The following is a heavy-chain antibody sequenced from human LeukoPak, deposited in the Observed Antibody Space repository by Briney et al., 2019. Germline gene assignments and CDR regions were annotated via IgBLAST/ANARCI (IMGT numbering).Heavy chain of an antibody. CDR1: GGSISSSNW. D-gene: IGHD4-23*01. Sequence: PSGTLSLTCAVSGGSISSSNWWSWVRQPPGKGLEWIGEIYHSGSTNYNPSLKSRVTISVDTSKNQFSLNLSSVTAADTAVYYCARRQYGGYFIDYWGQGTLVTVSS. CDR2: IYHSGST. V-gene: IGHV4-4*02. J-gene: IGHJ4*02. CDR3: ARRQYGGYFIDY.